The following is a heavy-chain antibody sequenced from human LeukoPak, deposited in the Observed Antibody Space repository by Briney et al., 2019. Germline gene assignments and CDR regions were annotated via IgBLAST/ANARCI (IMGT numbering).Heavy chain of an antibody. V-gene: IGHV2-5*01. Sequence: ESGPTLVKPTQTLTLTCTFSGFSLTTRGVGVGWIRQPPGKALEWLALIYWNDHKPYSPALRSRLTVTKDTSKNQVVLTMTNMDPVDTATYYCAHSYDTGGNYYSRFDNWGQGTLVTVSS. D-gene: IGHD3-22*01. CDR2: IYWNDHK. CDR3: AHSYDTGGNYYSRFDN. CDR1: GFSLTTRGVG. J-gene: IGHJ4*02.